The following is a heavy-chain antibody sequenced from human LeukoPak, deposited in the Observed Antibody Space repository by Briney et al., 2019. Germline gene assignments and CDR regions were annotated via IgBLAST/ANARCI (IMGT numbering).Heavy chain of an antibody. CDR2: IKQDGSEK. V-gene: IGHV3-7*01. CDR3: ARDTGGSYFDY. Sequence: QAGGSLRLSCAASGFTFSSYSMNWVRQAPGKGLEWVANIKQDGSEKYYVDSVKGRFTISRDNAKNSLYLQMNSLRAEDTAVYYCARDTGGSYFDYWGQGTLVTVSS. J-gene: IGHJ4*02. CDR1: GFTFSSYS. D-gene: IGHD1-26*01.